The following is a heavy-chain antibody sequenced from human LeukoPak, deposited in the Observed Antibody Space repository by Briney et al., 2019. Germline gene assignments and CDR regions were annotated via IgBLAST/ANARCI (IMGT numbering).Heavy chain of an antibody. J-gene: IGHJ4*02. V-gene: IGHV3-23*01. CDR3: AKHVSVSLFYFDY. D-gene: IGHD3-10*01. CDR1: GFTFRNCA. CDR2: ISGTGYNT. Sequence: PGGSLRLSCAASGFTFRNCAMSWVRQAPGKGLEWVSGISGTGYNTYYADSVKGRFTISRDNSKNTLYLQMNSLGAEDTAVYYCAKHVSVSLFYFDYWGQRTLVTVSS.